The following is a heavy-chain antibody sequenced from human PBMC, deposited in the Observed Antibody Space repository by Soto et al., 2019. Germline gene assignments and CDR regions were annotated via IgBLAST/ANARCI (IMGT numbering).Heavy chain of an antibody. CDR3: ARGATVTTRNALDI. CDR1: GFTFSSYW. CDR2: IYSEGSST. D-gene: IGHD4-17*01. Sequence: EVHLVESGGGSVQPGGSLRLSCAASGFTFSSYWMHWVRQAPGKGLVWVSRIYSEGSSTSNADSVKGRFTISRDNAKNTLYLQMNSLRVEDTAVYYCARGATVTTRNALDIWGQGTMVTVSS. J-gene: IGHJ3*02. V-gene: IGHV3-74*01.